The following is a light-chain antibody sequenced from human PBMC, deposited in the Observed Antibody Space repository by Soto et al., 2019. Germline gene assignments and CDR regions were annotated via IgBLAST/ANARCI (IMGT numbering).Light chain of an antibody. CDR3: QQSYSTPIT. V-gene: IGKV1-39*01. CDR2: AAS. J-gene: IGKJ5*01. CDR1: QSISSY. Sequence: DIQMTQSPSSLSASVGYRVTITCRASQSISSYLNLYQQKPGKAPKVLIYAASNLQSGVPSRFSGSGSGTDFTLTISSLQPEDFATYYCQQSYSTPITFGQGTRLHIK.